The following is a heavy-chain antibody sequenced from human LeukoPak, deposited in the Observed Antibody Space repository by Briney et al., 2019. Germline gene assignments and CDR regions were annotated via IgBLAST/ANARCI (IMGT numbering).Heavy chain of an antibody. CDR1: GGSFSGYY. V-gene: IGHV4-34*01. CDR2: INHSGST. D-gene: IGHD6-13*01. J-gene: IGHJ5*02. CDR3: ARMARQLAPNWFDP. Sequence: SETLSLTCAVYGGSFSGYYWSWIRQPPGKGLEWIGEINHSGSTNYNPSLKSRVTISVDTSKNQFSLKLSSVTAADTAVYYCARMARQLAPNWFDPWGQGTLVTVSS.